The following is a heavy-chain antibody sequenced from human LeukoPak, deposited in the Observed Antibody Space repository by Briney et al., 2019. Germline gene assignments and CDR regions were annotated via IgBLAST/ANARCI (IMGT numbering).Heavy chain of an antibody. D-gene: IGHD3/OR15-3a*01. J-gene: IGHJ4*02. CDR3: ARGRGLGLPFDS. Sequence: SQTLSLTCGISGDSVSSNSATWNWIRQSPSRGLEWVGRTYYRSKWYNDYAVSVKSRITINPDTSKNQFSLQLKSVTPEDMAVYYCARGRGLGLPFDSWGQGTLDTVSS. V-gene: IGHV6-1*01. CDR1: GDSVSSNSAT. CDR2: TYYRSKWYN.